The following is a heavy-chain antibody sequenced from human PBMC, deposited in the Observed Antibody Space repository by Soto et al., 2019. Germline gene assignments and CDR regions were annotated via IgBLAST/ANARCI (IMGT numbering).Heavy chain of an antibody. J-gene: IGHJ4*02. CDR2: IRSKAYGGTT. CDR1: GFTFGDYA. Sequence: EVQLVESGGGLVKPGRSLRLSCTASGFTFGDYAMSWFRQAPGKGLEWVGFIRSKAYGGTTEYAASVKGRFTISRDDSKSIAYLQMNSLKTEDTAVYYCTRDSHRDRHTPYYFDYWGQGTLVTVSS. CDR3: TRDSHRDRHTPYYFDY. V-gene: IGHV3-49*05. D-gene: IGHD2-2*02.